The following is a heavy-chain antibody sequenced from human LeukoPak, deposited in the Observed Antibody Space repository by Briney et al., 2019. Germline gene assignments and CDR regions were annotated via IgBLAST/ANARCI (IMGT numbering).Heavy chain of an antibody. V-gene: IGHV4-31*03. CDR1: GGSISSGGYY. CDR3: ARSATVALDY. CDR2: IYYSGST. D-gene: IGHD4-17*01. J-gene: IGHJ4*02. Sequence: TLSLTCTVSGGSISSGGYYWSWIRQHPGKGLEWIGYIYYSGSTYYNPSLKSRVTISVDTSKNQFSLKLSSVTAADTAVYYCARSATVALDYWGQGTLVTVSS.